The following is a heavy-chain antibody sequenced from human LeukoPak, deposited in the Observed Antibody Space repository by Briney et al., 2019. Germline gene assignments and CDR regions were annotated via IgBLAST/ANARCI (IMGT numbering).Heavy chain of an antibody. CDR2: IYSGGST. CDR1: GFTVSSNY. D-gene: IGHD1-26*01. J-gene: IGHJ4*02. Sequence: GGSLRLSCAASGFTVSSNYMSWVRQAPGKGLEWVSVIYSGGSTYYADSVKGRFTISRDNSKNTLYLQMNSLRAEDTAVYYCAKTMGAIDHDYWGQGTPVTVPS. V-gene: IGHV3-53*01. CDR3: AKTMGAIDHDY.